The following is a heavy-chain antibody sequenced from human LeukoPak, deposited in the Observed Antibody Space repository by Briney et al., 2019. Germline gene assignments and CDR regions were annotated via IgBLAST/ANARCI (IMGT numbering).Heavy chain of an antibody. V-gene: IGHV4-59*08. CDR1: GGSISSYY. CDR3: ARHVYSYGPKYYFDY. Sequence: SETLSLTCTVSGGSISSYYWSWIRQPPGKGLEWIGDIYYSGSTNYNPSLKSRVTISVDTSKNQFSLKLSSVTAADTAVYYCARHVYSYGPKYYFDYWGQGTLVTVSS. CDR2: IYYSGST. D-gene: IGHD5-18*01. J-gene: IGHJ4*02.